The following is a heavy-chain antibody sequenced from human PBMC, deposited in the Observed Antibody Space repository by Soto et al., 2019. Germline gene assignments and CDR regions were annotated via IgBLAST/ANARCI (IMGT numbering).Heavy chain of an antibody. CDR2: IYYSGST. V-gene: IGHV4-39*07. J-gene: IGHJ5*02. Sequence: SETLSLTCTVSGGSISSSSYYWGWIRQPPGKGLEWIGSIYYSGSTYYNPSLKSRVTMSLDTSRNQFSLKLSSVTAADTAVYYCTRGPPRVQWFDPWGLGTLVTVSS. CDR1: GGSISSSSYY. CDR3: TRGPPRVQWFDP.